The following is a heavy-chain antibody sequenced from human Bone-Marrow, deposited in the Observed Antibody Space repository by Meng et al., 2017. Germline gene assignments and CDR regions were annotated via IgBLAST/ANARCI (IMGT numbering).Heavy chain of an antibody. CDR3: AKTYWELYYYYYGMDV. V-gene: IGHV3-30*01. D-gene: IGHD1-7*01. J-gene: IGHJ6*02. CDR2: ISYDGSNK. Sequence: GGSLRLSCAASGFTFSSYAMHWVRQAPGKGLEWVAVISYDGSNKYYADSVKGRFTVSRDNSKHTLYLQMNSLRAEDTAAYYCAKTYWELYYYYYGMDVWGQGTTVTVSS. CDR1: GFTFSSYA.